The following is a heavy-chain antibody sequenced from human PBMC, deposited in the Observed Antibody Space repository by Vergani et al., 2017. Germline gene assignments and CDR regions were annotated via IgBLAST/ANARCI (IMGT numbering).Heavy chain of an antibody. D-gene: IGHD3-16*01. CDR2: IDRNYGVK. J-gene: IGHJ2*01. CDR1: GFTFQAFA. V-gene: IGHV3-9*01. CDR3: VKDNDYDADGPFNL. Sequence: VEAGGGLVQPGGSLRFSCTASGFTFQAFAFHWVRQVSGRGLEWVSGIDRNYGVKNGNSFEGRFSISRDNAKKAVFLQMNNLRHEDTALYFCVKDNDYDADGPFNLWGSGTLVTFSS.